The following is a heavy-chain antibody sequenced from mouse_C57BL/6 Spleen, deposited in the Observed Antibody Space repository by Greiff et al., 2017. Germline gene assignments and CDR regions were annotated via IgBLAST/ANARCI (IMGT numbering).Heavy chain of an antibody. V-gene: IGHV1-66*01. D-gene: IGHD1-1*01. CDR2: IYPGSGNT. Sequence: VQLQQSGPELVKPGASVKISCKASGYSFTSYYIHWVKQRPGQGLEWIGWIYPGSGNTKYNEKFKGKATLTADTSSSTAYMQLSSLTSEDSAVYYCARGNYGSSSAWFAYWGQGTLVTVSA. CDR3: ARGNYGSSSAWFAY. CDR1: GYSFTSYY. J-gene: IGHJ3*01.